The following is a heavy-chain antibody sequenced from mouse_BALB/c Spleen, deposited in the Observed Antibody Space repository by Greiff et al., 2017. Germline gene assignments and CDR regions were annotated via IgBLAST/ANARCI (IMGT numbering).Heavy chain of an antibody. CDR2: IWAGGST. Sequence: VKLVESGPGLVAPSQSLSITCTVSGFSLTSYGVHWVRQPPGKGLEWLGVIWAGGSTNYNSALMSRLSISKDNSKSQVFLKMNSLQTDDTAMYYCATYRYDGYYYAMDYWGQGTSVTVSS. D-gene: IGHD2-14*01. V-gene: IGHV2-9*02. CDR1: GFSLTSYG. J-gene: IGHJ4*01. CDR3: ATYRYDGYYYAMDY.